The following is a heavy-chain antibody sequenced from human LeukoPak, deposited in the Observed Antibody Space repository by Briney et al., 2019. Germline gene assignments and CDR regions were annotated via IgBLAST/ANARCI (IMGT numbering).Heavy chain of an antibody. CDR2: INWNGGST. V-gene: IGHV3-20*04. CDR3: AREKAIAVDGENYYYYYMDV. CDR1: GLTFSSYG. D-gene: IGHD6-19*01. Sequence: GGSLRLSCAASGLTFSSYGISWVRQAPGKGLEWVSGINWNGGSTGYADSVKGRFTISRDNAKNSLYLQMNSLRAEDTALYYCAREKAIAVDGENYYYYYMDVWGKGTTVTVSS. J-gene: IGHJ6*03.